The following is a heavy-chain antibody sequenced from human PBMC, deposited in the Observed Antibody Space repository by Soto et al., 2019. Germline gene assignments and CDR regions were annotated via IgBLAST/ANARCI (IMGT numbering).Heavy chain of an antibody. V-gene: IGHV3-30-3*01. CDR1: GFTFSSYA. CDR2: ISYDGSNK. J-gene: IGHJ2*01. D-gene: IGHD6-13*01. CDR3: ARDPSIAAAGTLDL. Sequence: ESGGGVVQPGRSLRLSCAASGFTFSSYAMHWVRQAPGKGLEWVAVISYDGSNKYYADSVKGRFTISRDNSKNTLYLQMNSLRAEDTAVYYCARDPSIAAAGTLDLWGRGTLVTVSS.